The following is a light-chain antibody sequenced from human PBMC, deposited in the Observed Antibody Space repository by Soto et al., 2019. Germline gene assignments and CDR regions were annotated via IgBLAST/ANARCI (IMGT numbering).Light chain of an antibody. V-gene: IGLV2-14*01. CDR1: SSDFGGYNY. Sequence: QSALTQPRSVSGSPGQPVTISCTGTSSDFGGYNYVSWYQQHPGKAPKLMIYEVSNRPSGVSNRFSGSKSGNTASLTISGLQAEDEADYYCSSYTSSSTRVFGTGTKVTVL. J-gene: IGLJ1*01. CDR3: SSYTSSSTRV. CDR2: EVS.